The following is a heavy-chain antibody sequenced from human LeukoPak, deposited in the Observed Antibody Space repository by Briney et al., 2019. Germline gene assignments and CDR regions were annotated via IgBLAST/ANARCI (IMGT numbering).Heavy chain of an antibody. V-gene: IGHV1-18*01. J-gene: IGHJ4*02. D-gene: IGHD1-26*01. CDR3: ARHGIVGATKSFDY. CDR2: ISTYIDNT. CDR1: GYTFTTYG. Sequence: ASVKVSCKASGYTFTTYGISWVRQAPGQGLEWMGWISTYIDNTKYAHKFQGRVTMTTDTSTSTAYMEVRSLRSDDTAVHYCARHGIVGATKSFDYWGQGTLVTVSS.